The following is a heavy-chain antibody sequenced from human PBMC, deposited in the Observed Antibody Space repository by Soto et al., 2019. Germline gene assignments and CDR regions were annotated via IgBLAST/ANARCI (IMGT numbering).Heavy chain of an antibody. V-gene: IGHV4-59*01. D-gene: IGHD4-17*01. Sequence: SETLSLTCTVSGSSISPFYWNWIRQPPGKGLEWLGYIYYTGSTKYNPSLKSRVTLSLGTSRNQLSLKLRSVTAADTAVYYCTRVGGYYGDYPNFDYWGPGTLVTVSS. J-gene: IGHJ4*02. CDR3: TRVGGYYGDYPNFDY. CDR2: IYYTGST. CDR1: GSSISPFY.